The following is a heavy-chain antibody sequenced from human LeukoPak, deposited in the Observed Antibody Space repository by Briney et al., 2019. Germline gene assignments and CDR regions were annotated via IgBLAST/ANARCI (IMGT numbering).Heavy chain of an antibody. CDR2: ISSNGGST. CDR3: VKSGVWDGSSGYYYYYYGMDV. Sequence: PGASLRLSCSASVFIFSSYAMHWVRQAPGKGLEYVSAISSNGGSTYYADSVRRRFTISRDNSKNTLYLQMSSLRAEDTAVYYCVKSGVWDGSSGYYYYYYGMDVWGQGTTVTVSS. J-gene: IGHJ6*02. CDR1: VFIFSSYA. D-gene: IGHD3-22*01. V-gene: IGHV3-64D*09.